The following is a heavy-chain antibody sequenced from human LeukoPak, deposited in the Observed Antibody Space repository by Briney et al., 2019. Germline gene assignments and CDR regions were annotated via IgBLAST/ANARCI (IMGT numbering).Heavy chain of an antibody. V-gene: IGHV3-23*01. CDR3: ARQARGYGSGSFFGY. CDR2: ISGSGGST. Sequence: GASLRLSCAASGFTFISYAMSWVRQAPGKGLEWVSAISGSGGSTYYADSVKGRFTISRDNSKNTLYLQMNSLRAEDTAVYYCARQARGYGSGSFFGYWGQGTLVTVPS. D-gene: IGHD3-10*01. CDR1: GFTFISYA. J-gene: IGHJ4*02.